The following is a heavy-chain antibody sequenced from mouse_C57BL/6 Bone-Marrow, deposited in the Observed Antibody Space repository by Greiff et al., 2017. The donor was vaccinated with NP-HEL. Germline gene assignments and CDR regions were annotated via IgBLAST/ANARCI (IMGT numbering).Heavy chain of an antibody. CDR3: ARRGAYAMDY. V-gene: IGHV1-26*01. Sequence: VQLQQSGPELVKPGASVKISCKASGYTFTDYYMNWVKQSHGQSLEWIGDINPNNGGTSYNQKFKGKATLTVDKSSSTAYMELRSLTSEDSAVYYCARRGAYAMDYWGQGTSVTVSS. CDR2: INPNNGGT. CDR1: GYTFTDYY. J-gene: IGHJ4*01.